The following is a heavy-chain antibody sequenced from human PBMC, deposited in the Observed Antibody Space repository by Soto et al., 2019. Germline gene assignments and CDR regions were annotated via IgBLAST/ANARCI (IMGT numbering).Heavy chain of an antibody. Sequence: QVRLVQSGAEMKKPGSSVKVSCKASGGTFNNYAINWVRQAPGQGLQWMGGIIPKFGSPNYTQKFQGRVTITAGEPTTTAYMELSSLKSEDTAVYYCARVYGYYDTSGYYYPFDVWGQGSLVIVSS. D-gene: IGHD3-22*01. J-gene: IGHJ4*02. CDR3: ARVYGYYDTSGYYYPFDV. CDR2: IIPKFGSP. V-gene: IGHV1-69*01. CDR1: GGTFNNYA.